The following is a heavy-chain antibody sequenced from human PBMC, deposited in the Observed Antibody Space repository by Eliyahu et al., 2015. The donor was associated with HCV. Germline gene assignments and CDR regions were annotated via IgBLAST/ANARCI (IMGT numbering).Heavy chain of an antibody. J-gene: IGHJ6*02. CDR3: ARLGYYSSSWSSYYYGMDV. D-gene: IGHD6-13*01. CDR2: IYPGDSDT. V-gene: IGHV5-51*01. Sequence: IYPGDSDTRYSPSFQGQVTISADKSISTAYLQWSSLKASDTAMYYCARLGYYSSSWSSYYYGMDVWGQGTTVTVSS.